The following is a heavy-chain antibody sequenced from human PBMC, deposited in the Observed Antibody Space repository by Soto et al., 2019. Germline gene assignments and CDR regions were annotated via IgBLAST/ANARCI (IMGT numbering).Heavy chain of an antibody. CDR3: TIVRVADSALDH. V-gene: IGHV3-30*02. D-gene: IGHD3-10*02. CDR2: MSYDGSDT. J-gene: IGHJ4*02. CDR1: GFIFSNNG. Sequence: GESLKISCVGSGFIFSNNGMHWVRQTPGKGLEWVAFMSYDGSDTFYADSVKGRFTISRDNSKNTLFLHMSNLRAEDTAMYYCTIVRVADSALDHWGQGTLVTVSS.